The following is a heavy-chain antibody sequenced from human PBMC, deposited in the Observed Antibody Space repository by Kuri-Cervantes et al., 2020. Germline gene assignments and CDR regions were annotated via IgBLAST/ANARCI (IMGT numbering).Heavy chain of an antibody. CDR3: ARVPSLTVMNTYYYYGMGV. D-gene: IGHD2-21*02. J-gene: IGHJ6*02. Sequence: ASVKVSCKASGYTFTSYDINWVRQATGQGLEWMGWMNPNSGNTGYAQKFQGRVTMTRNTSISTAYMELSSLRSEDTAVYYCARVPSLTVMNTYYYYGMGVWGQGTTVTVSS. CDR2: MNPNSGNT. CDR1: GYTFTSYD. V-gene: IGHV1-8*01.